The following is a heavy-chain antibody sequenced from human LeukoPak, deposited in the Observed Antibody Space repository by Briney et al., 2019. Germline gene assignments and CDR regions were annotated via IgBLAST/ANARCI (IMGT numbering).Heavy chain of an antibody. CDR1: GGSISGYH. CDR3: ARTRGDGVIHL. J-gene: IGHJ5*02. CDR2: IYYSGSV. D-gene: IGHD3-22*01. V-gene: IGHV4-59*01. Sequence: SETLSLTCTVSGGSISGYHWSWIRQPPGKGLEWLGHIYYSGSVNYKPSLKSRATISLDTPRNQVSLRLKSVTAADTAVYYCARTRGDGVIHLWGQGTLVTVSS.